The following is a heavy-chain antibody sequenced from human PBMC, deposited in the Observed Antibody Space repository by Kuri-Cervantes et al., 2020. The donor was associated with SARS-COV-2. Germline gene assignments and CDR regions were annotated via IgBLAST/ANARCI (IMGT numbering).Heavy chain of an antibody. D-gene: IGHD5-18*01. CDR1: GFTVNYYW. CDR2: VKQDGSET. CDR3: VRLGAAYVDTLVVMRAVHYFDS. V-gene: IGHV3-7*03. Sequence: GESLKISCAASGFTVNYYWMTWVRQAPGGGLDWVANVKQDGSETYYVESVKGRFTISRDNAKNSLYLQMNSLRADDTAVYYCVRLGAAYVDTLVVMRAVHYFDSWGQGTLVTVSS. J-gene: IGHJ4*02.